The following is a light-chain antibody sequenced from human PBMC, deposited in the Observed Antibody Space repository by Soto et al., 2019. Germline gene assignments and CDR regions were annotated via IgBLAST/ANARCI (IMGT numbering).Light chain of an antibody. CDR2: DAY. V-gene: IGKV3-11*01. CDR1: QSVTNY. Sequence: EIVLTQSPATLSWSPGERATLSCRASQSVTNYLAWYQQKVGQAPRLLIYDAYTRATGVGARFTGSGSATDFSLTITSLEPEDFAVYFCQQRGKWPSTFGPGTKVEMK. CDR3: QQRGKWPST. J-gene: IGKJ2*02.